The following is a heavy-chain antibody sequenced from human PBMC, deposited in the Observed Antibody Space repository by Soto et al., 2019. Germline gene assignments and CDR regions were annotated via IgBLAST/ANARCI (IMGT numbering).Heavy chain of an antibody. Sequence: QVQLVQSGAEVKKPGSSVKVSCKASGGTFSSYTISWVRQAPGQGLEWMGRIIPILGIANYAQKFQGRVTITADKSTSTAYMGLSSLRSEDTAVYYCARGGVDCSSTSCYYWYFDLWGRGTLVTVSS. V-gene: IGHV1-69*02. CDR3: ARGGVDCSSTSCYYWYFDL. CDR1: GGTFSSYT. D-gene: IGHD2-2*01. CDR2: IIPILGIA. J-gene: IGHJ2*01.